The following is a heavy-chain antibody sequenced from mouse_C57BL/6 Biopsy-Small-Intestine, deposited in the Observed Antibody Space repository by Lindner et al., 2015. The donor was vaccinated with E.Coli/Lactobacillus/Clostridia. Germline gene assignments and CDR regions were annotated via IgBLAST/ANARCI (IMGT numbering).Heavy chain of an antibody. CDR2: IYPNNGGT. J-gene: IGHJ2*01. CDR3: ARYWGDY. D-gene: IGHD4-1*01. Sequence: VQLQESGPELVKPGASVKISCKASGYTFTDYNMDWVKQSHGKSLEWIGYIYPNNGGTGYNQKFKSKDTLTVDKSSSTAYMELHSLTSEDSAVYYCARYWGDYWGQGTTLTVSS. V-gene: IGHV1-34*02. CDR1: GYTFTDYN.